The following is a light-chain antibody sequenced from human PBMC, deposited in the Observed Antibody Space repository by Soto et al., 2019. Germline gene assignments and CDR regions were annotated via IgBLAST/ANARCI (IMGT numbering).Light chain of an antibody. CDR3: QQSRT. J-gene: IGKJ1*01. V-gene: IGKV1-39*01. CDR1: QSISGH. CDR2: AAS. Sequence: DIQMTQSPSSLSASVGDRVTITCRASQSISGHLNWYQQKPGKAPKLLIYAASNLQAGVPSRFSGSRSVTDFTLTISSLQYEDFATYFCQQSRTFGQGTKVKIK.